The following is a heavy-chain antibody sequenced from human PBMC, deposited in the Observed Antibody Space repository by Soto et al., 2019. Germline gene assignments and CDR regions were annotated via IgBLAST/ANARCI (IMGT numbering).Heavy chain of an antibody. Sequence: EVQLLESGGGLVQPGGSLRLSCAASGFTFSSYAMSWVLQAPGKGLEWVSAISGSGGSTYYADSVKGRFTSSRDNSNNTLYLQMNSLSAEDTAVYYCAKYLPTRIISYFDCGGQGTLVTVAA. D-gene: IGHD1-20*01. CDR1: GFTFSSYA. CDR2: ISGSGGST. CDR3: AKYLPTRIISYFDC. J-gene: IGHJ4*02. V-gene: IGHV3-23*01.